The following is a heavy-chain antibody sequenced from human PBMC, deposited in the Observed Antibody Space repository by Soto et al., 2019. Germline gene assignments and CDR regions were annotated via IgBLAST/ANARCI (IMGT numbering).Heavy chain of an antibody. V-gene: IGHV4-30-4*01. CDR1: GGSISSGNYY. J-gene: IGHJ2*01. CDR3: ARSFGTTFYYGPWYFDL. D-gene: IGHD3-10*01. Sequence: QVQLQESGPGLVKPSQTLSLTCAVSGGSISSGNYYWSWIRQPPGKGLEWIGYIHYSGSTYYNPSLTSRITLSVDTSKNQLSLKLSSVTAADTAVYYCARSFGTTFYYGPWYFDLWGSGTLVTVSS. CDR2: IHYSGST.